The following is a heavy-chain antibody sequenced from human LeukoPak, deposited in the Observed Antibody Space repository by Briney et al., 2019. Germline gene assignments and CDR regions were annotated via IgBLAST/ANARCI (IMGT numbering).Heavy chain of an antibody. J-gene: IGHJ4*02. Sequence: ASAKVSCKASGYTFTSYGISWVRQAPGQGLEWMGWISAYNGNTNYAQKLQGRVTMTTDTSTSTAYMELRSLRSDDTAVYYCARVDEYCSGGSCYSGEPFDYWGQGTLVTVSS. V-gene: IGHV1-18*01. CDR2: ISAYNGNT. D-gene: IGHD2-15*01. CDR1: GYTFTSYG. CDR3: ARVDEYCSGGSCYSGEPFDY.